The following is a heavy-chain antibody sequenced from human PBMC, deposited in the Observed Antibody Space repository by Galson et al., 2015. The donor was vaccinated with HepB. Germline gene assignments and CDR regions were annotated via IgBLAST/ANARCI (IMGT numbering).Heavy chain of an antibody. CDR2: TNHSGST. CDR3: AREGPIRYDSSGYHPD. Sequence: SETLSLTCAVYGGSFSGYYWSWIRQPPGKGLEWIGETNHSGSTNYNPSLKSRVTISVDTSKNQFSLKLSSVTAADTAVYYCAREGPIRYDSSGYHPDWGQGTLVTVSS. J-gene: IGHJ4*02. CDR1: GGSFSGYY. D-gene: IGHD3-22*01. V-gene: IGHV4-34*01.